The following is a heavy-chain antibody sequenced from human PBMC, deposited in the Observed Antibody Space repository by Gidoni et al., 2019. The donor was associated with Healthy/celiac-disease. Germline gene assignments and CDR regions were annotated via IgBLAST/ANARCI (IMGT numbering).Heavy chain of an antibody. D-gene: IGHD3-22*01. J-gene: IGHJ6*02. CDR2: ISYDGSNK. CDR1: GFTFSSYG. Sequence: QVQLVESGGGVVQPGRSLRLSCAASGFTFSSYGMHWVRQAPGKGLEWVAVISYDGSNKYYADSVKGRFTISRDNSKNTLYLQMNSLRAEDTAVYYCAKDDYYDSSGYYSYYYYYGMDVWGQGTTVTVSS. CDR3: AKDDYYDSSGYYSYYYYYGMDV. V-gene: IGHV3-30*18.